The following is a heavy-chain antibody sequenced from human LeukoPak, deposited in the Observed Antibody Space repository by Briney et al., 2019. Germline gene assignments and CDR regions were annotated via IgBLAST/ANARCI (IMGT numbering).Heavy chain of an antibody. CDR2: IKNDGYET. Sequence: GGSLRLSCAASGFTFNSYWMHWVRQAPGKGLMWVSRIKNDGYETNYADSVKGRFTISRDNAKNTLYLQMNSLTVEDTAVYYCASDRVYYGLDVWGQGTTVSVSS. CDR3: ASDRVYYGLDV. V-gene: IGHV3-74*01. CDR1: GFTFNSYW. J-gene: IGHJ6*02.